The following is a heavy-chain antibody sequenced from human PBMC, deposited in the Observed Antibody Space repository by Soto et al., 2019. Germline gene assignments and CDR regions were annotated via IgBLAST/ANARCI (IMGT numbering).Heavy chain of an antibody. CDR2: IYSSGNT. CDR3: ARVSSPFGY. D-gene: IGHD3-16*01. Sequence: EVQLVETGGSLIQPGGSLRLSCAVSGFTVRSNYMSWVRQAPGKGLEGVSIIYSSGNTYYADSVKGRFTMSRDTSNNTVFLQMSSLRAEDTDVYYCARVSSPFGYWGQGTLVTVSS. V-gene: IGHV3-53*02. J-gene: IGHJ4*02. CDR1: GFTVRSNY.